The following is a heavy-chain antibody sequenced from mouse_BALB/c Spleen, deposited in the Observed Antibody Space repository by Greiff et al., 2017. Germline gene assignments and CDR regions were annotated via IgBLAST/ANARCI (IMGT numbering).Heavy chain of an antibody. CDR2: IYPGNSDT. CDR3: TRDGSSSYYYAMDY. CDR1: GYTFTSYW. J-gene: IGHJ4*01. D-gene: IGHD1-1*01. Sequence: DVKLQESGTVLARPGASVKMSCKASGYTFTSYWMHWVKQRPGQGLEWIGAIYPGNSDTSYNQKFKGKAKLTAVTSTSTAYMELSSLTNEDSAVYYCTRDGSSSYYYAMDYWGQGTSVTVSS. V-gene: IGHV1-5*01.